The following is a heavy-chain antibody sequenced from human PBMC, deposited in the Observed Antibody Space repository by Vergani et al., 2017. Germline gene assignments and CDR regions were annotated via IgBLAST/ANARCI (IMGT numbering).Heavy chain of an antibody. J-gene: IGHJ6*04. CDR1: GFTFNHYA. V-gene: IGHV3-23*01. D-gene: IGHD5-12*01. CDR3: AKANPRNSGYDYLNYYHAMDV. Sequence: EVQLLESGGDLVQPGWSLRLSCAASGFTFNHYAMNWVRQAPGKGLEWVSGISGSGGSTYYAGSVKGRFTISRDSSKNTLYLQMNSLSAGDTAVYYCAKANPRNSGYDYLNYYHAMDVWCEGSTVTVSS. CDR2: ISGSGGST.